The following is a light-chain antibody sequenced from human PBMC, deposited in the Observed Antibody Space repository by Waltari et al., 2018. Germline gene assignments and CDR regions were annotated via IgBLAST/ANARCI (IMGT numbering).Light chain of an antibody. CDR3: SSYAGSNKGV. J-gene: IGLJ2*01. Sequence: QSALTQPPSASGSPGQSVTISCTGTSSDVGGYNYVSWYQQHPGKAPKLMIYEGSKRPAGVPDRFSGSKSGNTASLTVAGLQAEDEADYYCSSYAGSNKGVFGGGTKLTVL. CDR1: SSDVGGYNY. CDR2: EGS. V-gene: IGLV2-8*01.